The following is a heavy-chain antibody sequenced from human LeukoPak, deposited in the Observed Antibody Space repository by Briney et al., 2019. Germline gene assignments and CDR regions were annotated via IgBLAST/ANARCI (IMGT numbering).Heavy chain of an antibody. J-gene: IGHJ6*02. CDR1: GGSISSYY. CDR3: ARLRPDYDILTGFPMDV. CDR2: INYSGST. Sequence: SETLSLTCTVSGGSISSYYWSWIRQPPGKGLEWIGYINYSGSTNYNPSLKRRVTQSVDTSKNQFSLKLSSVTAVDTAVYYCARLRPDYDILTGFPMDVWGPGTTVTVSS. V-gene: IGHV4-59*01. D-gene: IGHD3-9*01.